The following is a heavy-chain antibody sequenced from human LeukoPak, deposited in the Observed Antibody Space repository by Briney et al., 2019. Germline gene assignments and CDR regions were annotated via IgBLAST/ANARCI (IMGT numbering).Heavy chain of an antibody. CDR2: IRSKADTYTT. V-gene: IGHV3-73*01. Sequence: PGGSLRLSCAASGFTFSASAVHWVRRASGKGLEWVGRIRSKADTYTTSYAPSVKGRFTISRDDSKNTAFLQLNSLKTEDTAVYYCTREYSSGWPFDFWGQGTLVTVSS. CDR3: TREYSSGWPFDF. CDR1: GFTFSASA. D-gene: IGHD6-19*01. J-gene: IGHJ4*02.